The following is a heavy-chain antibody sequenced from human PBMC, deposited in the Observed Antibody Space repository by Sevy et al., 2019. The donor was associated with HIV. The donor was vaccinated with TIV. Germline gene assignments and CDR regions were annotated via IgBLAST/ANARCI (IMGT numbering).Heavy chain of an antibody. CDR1: GFTFNYYN. V-gene: IGHV3-21*06. J-gene: IGHJ4*02. Sequence: GESLKISCAASGFTFNYYNMNWVRQAPGKGLEWVSSISSGSSYIKYADSVQGRFTISRDNAKTSLYLQMNSLRAEDTAVYYCARNRDYYDSSGFSYWGQGTLVTISS. CDR2: ISSGSSYI. D-gene: IGHD3-22*01. CDR3: ARNRDYYDSSGFSY.